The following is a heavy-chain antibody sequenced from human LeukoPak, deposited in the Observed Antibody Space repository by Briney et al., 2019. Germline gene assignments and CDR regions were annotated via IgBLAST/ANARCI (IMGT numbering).Heavy chain of an antibody. Sequence: GESLKISCKGSGYSFTSYWIGWVRQMPGKGLEWMGIIYPGDSDTRYSPSFQGQVTISADKSISTAYLQWSSLKASGTAMYYCARPPYDSSGYSSFDYWGQGTLVTVSS. V-gene: IGHV5-51*01. CDR3: ARPPYDSSGYSSFDY. CDR2: IYPGDSDT. CDR1: GYSFTSYW. J-gene: IGHJ4*02. D-gene: IGHD3-22*01.